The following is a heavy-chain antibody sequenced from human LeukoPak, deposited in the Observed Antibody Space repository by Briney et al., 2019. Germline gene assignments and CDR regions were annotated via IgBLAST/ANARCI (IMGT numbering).Heavy chain of an antibody. J-gene: IGHJ3*02. V-gene: IGHV3-21*01. CDR3: ASSVAVAGDDAFDI. CDR1: GFTFSRHS. D-gene: IGHD6-19*01. Sequence: GGSLRLSCAASGFTFSRHSINWVRQAPGKGLEWVSSISSSSSYIYYADSVKGRFTISRDNAKNSLYLQMNSLRAEDTAVYYCASSVAVAGDDAFDIWGQGTMVTVSS. CDR2: ISSSSSYI.